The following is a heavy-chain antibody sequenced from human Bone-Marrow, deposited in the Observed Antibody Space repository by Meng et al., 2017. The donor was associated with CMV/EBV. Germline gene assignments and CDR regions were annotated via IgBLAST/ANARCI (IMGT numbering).Heavy chain of an antibody. D-gene: IGHD2-2*01. CDR1: GGSISSGGYY. CDR3: ARGGSIHCSSTNCYPHWFDP. J-gene: IGHJ5*02. Sequence: LRLSCTVSGGSISSGGYYWSWIRQHPGKGLEWIGYIYYSGSTYYNPSLKSRVTISVDTSKNQFSLKLSFVTAADTAVYFCARGGSIHCSSTNCYPHWFDPWGQGTLVTVSS. CDR2: IYYSGST. V-gene: IGHV4-31*03.